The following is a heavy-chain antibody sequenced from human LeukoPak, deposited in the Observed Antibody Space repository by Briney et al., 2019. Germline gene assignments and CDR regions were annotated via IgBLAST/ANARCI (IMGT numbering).Heavy chain of an antibody. Sequence: ASVKVSCKASGYTFTSYGISWVRQAPGQGLEWMGWISAYNGNTNYAQKLQGRVTMTTDTSTSTAYMELRSLRSDDTAVYYCASSLIDFWSGYPPFDYWGQGTLVTVPS. V-gene: IGHV1-18*01. CDR2: ISAYNGNT. D-gene: IGHD3-3*01. J-gene: IGHJ4*02. CDR3: ASSLIDFWSGYPPFDY. CDR1: GYTFTSYG.